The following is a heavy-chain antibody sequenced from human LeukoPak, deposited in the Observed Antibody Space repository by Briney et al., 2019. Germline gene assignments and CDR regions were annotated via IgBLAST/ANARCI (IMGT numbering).Heavy chain of an antibody. CDR1: GGSISTYY. V-gene: IGHV4-59*01. Sequence: SETPSLTCTVSGGSISTYYWTWIRQPPGKGLEWIGYIYYSGSTNYNPSLKSRVTISVDTSKNQFSLKLSSVTAADTAVYYCARGGEAATADWGRGILVTVSS. CDR3: ARGGEAATAD. J-gene: IGHJ4*02. D-gene: IGHD6-13*01. CDR2: IYYSGST.